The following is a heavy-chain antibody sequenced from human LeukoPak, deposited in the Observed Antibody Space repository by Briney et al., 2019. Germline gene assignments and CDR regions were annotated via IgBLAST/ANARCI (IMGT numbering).Heavy chain of an antibody. Sequence: PGGSLRLSCAASGFTFSSYSMSWVRQAPGKGLEWVANIKQDGSEKYYVDSVKGRFTISRDNAKNSLYLQMNSLRAEDTAVYYCARVPYYYGSGSDYWGQGTLVTVSS. CDR3: ARVPYYYGSGSDY. CDR1: GFTFSSYS. J-gene: IGHJ4*02. V-gene: IGHV3-7*01. D-gene: IGHD3-10*01. CDR2: IKQDGSEK.